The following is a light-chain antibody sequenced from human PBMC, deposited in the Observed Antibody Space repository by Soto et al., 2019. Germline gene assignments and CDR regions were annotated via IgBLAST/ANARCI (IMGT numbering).Light chain of an antibody. J-gene: IGKJ1*01. CDR2: KSF. CDR3: QQYQSFPWT. V-gene: IGKV1-5*03. CDR1: QRVSGW. Sequence: DIPMTQSPSTLSASLGDRVTITCRASQRVSGWLAWFQQKPGRAPKLLIYKSFTLETGVPSRFRGAGYETEFALTVTSLQPDDFATYFCQQYQSFPWTFGNGT.